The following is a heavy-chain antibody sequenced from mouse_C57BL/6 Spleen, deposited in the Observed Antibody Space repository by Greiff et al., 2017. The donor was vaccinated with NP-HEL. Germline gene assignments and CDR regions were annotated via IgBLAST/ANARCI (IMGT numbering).Heavy chain of an antibody. J-gene: IGHJ2*01. V-gene: IGHV1-61*01. CDR2: IYPSDSET. Sequence: QVQLQQPGAELVRPGSSVKLSCKASGYTFTSYWMDWVKQRPGQGLEWIGNIYPSDSETPYNQKFKDKATLTVDKSSSTAYMQLSSLTSEDSAVYYCARYDYEGDYWGQGTTLTVSS. CDR3: ARYDYEGDY. CDR1: GYTFTSYW. D-gene: IGHD2-4*01.